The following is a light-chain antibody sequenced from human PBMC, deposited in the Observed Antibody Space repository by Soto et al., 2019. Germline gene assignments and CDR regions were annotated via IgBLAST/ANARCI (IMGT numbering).Light chain of an antibody. V-gene: IGKV2-30*02. CDR1: QSLIHSDGNTY. J-gene: IGKJ1*01. CDR3: MQGTHWPWT. CDR2: EVS. Sequence: DVVMTQSPLSLPVTLGQPASISCRSSQSLIHSDGNTYLSWFQQRPGQSPRRLIYEVSDRDSGVPDRFTGSGSGTDFTLKISRVDAEHVGVYYCMQGTHWPWTFGQGTEVEIK.